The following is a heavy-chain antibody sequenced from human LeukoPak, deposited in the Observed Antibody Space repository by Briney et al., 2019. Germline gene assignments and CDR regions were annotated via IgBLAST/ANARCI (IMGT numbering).Heavy chain of an antibody. J-gene: IGHJ6*04. D-gene: IGHD3-10*01. CDR2: IYYSGST. Sequence: SETLSLTCTVSGGSVSSGSYNWSWIRQPPGKGLEWIGYIYYSGSTNYNPSLKSRVTITVDAAKNQISLKLSSEAAADTGVYYCARERVYGSGSYSVYYGMDVWGKGTRVSVSS. CDR1: GGSVSSGSYN. CDR3: ARERVYGSGSYSVYYGMDV. V-gene: IGHV4-61*01.